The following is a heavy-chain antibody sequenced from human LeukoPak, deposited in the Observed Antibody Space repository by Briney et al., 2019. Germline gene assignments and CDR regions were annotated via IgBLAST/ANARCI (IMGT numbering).Heavy chain of an antibody. D-gene: IGHD4-17*01. CDR2: ISGSGGST. J-gene: IGHJ3*02. CDR1: VFTFSSYA. CDR3: AKDSPLLNDYGDYVGGNDAFDI. Sequence: GGSLRLSCASSVFTFSSYAMSWVRQAPGKGLEWISAISGSGGSTYYADSVKGRFTISRDNSKNTLYLQMNSLRAEDTAVYSCAKDSPLLNDYGDYVGGNDAFDIWGQGTMVTASS. V-gene: IGHV3-23*01.